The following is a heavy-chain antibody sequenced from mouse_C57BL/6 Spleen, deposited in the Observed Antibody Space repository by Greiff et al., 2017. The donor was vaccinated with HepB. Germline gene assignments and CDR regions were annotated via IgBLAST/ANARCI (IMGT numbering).Heavy chain of an antibody. Sequence: EVQLQQSGPELVKPGASVKMSCKASGYTFTDYNMHWVKQSHGKSLEWIGYINPNNGGTSYNQKFKGKATLTVNKSSSTAYMELRSLTSEDSAVYYCARPPYYYGSSPDWFAYWGQGTLVTVSA. CDR3: ARPPYYYGSSPDWFAY. V-gene: IGHV1-22*01. CDR2: INPNNGGT. D-gene: IGHD1-1*01. J-gene: IGHJ3*01. CDR1: GYTFTDYN.